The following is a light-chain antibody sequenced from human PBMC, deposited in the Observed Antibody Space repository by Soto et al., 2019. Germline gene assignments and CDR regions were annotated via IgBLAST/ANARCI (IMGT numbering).Light chain of an antibody. CDR2: VAS. Sequence: EIVLTQSPGTLSLSPGERATLTCRASQSVATDYLAWYQQKPGHAPRLLIYVASSRATGIPDRFSGSGSGTDFTLTTSRLEPEDFAVYYCQQYGSPPYTFGQGTKLEIK. CDR1: QSVATDY. J-gene: IGKJ2*01. V-gene: IGKV3-20*01. CDR3: QQYGSPPYT.